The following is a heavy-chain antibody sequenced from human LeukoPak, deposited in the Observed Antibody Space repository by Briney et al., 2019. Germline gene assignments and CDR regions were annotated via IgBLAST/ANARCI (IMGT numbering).Heavy chain of an antibody. V-gene: IGHV1-8*03. CDR2: MNPNSGNT. Sequence: ASVKVSCKASGYTFTSYDINWVRQATGQGLEWMGWMNPNSGNTGYAQKFQGRVTITRNTSISTAYMELSSLRSEDTAVYYCARDRPGVFTMVRGVIIPYDYWGQGTLATVSS. CDR1: GYTFTSYD. D-gene: IGHD3-10*01. J-gene: IGHJ4*02. CDR3: ARDRPGVFTMVRGVIIPYDY.